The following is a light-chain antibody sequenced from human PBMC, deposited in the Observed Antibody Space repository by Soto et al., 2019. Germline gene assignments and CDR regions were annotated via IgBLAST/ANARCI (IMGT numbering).Light chain of an antibody. J-gene: IGKJ1*01. CDR3: QHFNSYPWT. CDR1: QSIASY. CDR2: KAS. V-gene: IGKV1-5*03. Sequence: TQAPSSLSASVVGRVTITCRASQSIASYVNWYQQQPGKPPKLLINKASSLESGVPSRFSGSGSGTEFTLTISSLQPDDFATYYCQHFNSYPWTFGQGTKVDIK.